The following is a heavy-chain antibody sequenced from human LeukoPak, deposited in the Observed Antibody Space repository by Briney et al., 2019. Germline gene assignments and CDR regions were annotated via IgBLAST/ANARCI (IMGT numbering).Heavy chain of an antibody. Sequence: SETLSLTCTVSGGSISSSSYYWGWIRQPPGKGLEWIGSIYYSGSTYYNPSLKGRVTISVDTSKNQFSLKLSSVTAADTAVYYCASAYYDFWSGYYCWFDPWGQGTLVTVSS. CDR3: ASAYYDFWSGYYCWFDP. D-gene: IGHD3-3*01. CDR1: GGSISSSSYY. J-gene: IGHJ5*02. V-gene: IGHV4-39*01. CDR2: IYYSGST.